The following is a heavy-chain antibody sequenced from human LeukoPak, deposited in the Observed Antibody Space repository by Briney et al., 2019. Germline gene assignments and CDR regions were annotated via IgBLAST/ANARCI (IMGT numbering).Heavy chain of an antibody. CDR1: GFTFNTYA. Sequence: GGSLRLSCAASGFTFNTYAMTWVRQAPGKGLEWVSAISGSGGSTYYADSVKGRFTISRDNSKKTLYLQMNSLRAEDTALYYCAKDLGSSVPYYYYGMDVWGQGTTVTVSS. V-gene: IGHV3-23*01. CDR3: AKDLGSSVPYYYYGMDV. D-gene: IGHD6-19*01. CDR2: ISGSGGST. J-gene: IGHJ6*02.